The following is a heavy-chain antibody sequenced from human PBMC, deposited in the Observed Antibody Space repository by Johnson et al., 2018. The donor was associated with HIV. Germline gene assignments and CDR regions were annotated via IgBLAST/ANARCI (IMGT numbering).Heavy chain of an antibody. J-gene: IGHJ3*01. CDR3: ARGGLLWFGHRAD. Sequence: EVQLVESGGGLVQPGGSLRLSCAASGFTFSSYDMHWVRQATGKGLEWVSALGTAGDTYYPGSVKGRFTISRDNAKNSLYLQMNSLRAEDTALYYCARGGLLWFGHRADGGQGTMVTVSS. CDR1: GFTFSSYD. CDR2: LGTAGDT. D-gene: IGHD3-10*01. V-gene: IGHV3-13*01.